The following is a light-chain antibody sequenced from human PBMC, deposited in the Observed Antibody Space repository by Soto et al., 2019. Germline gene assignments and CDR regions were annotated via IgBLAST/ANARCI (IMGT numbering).Light chain of an antibody. CDR2: EVI. CDR3: CSYTSTYTLV. J-gene: IGLJ3*02. Sequence: QSALTQPASVSGSPGQSITISCTGTSSDIGTYNSVSWYQHHPGKAPKLLIFEVIDRPSGVSDHFSGSKSGNTASLTISGLQPEDEADYYCCSYTSTYTLVFGGGTKLTVL. CDR1: SSDIGTYNS. V-gene: IGLV2-14*01.